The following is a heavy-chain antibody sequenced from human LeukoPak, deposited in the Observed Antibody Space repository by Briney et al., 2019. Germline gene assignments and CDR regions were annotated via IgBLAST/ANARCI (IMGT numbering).Heavy chain of an antibody. CDR3: ARRMSAYSGSYPFDY. D-gene: IGHD1-26*01. CDR1: GFTFSSYS. Sequence: GGSLRLSCAASGFTFSSYSMNWLRQAPGKGLEWVSSISSSSSYIYYADSVKGRFTISRDNAKNSLYLQMNSLRAEDTAVYYCARRMSAYSGSYPFDYWGQGTLVTVSS. V-gene: IGHV3-21*01. CDR2: ISSSSSYI. J-gene: IGHJ4*02.